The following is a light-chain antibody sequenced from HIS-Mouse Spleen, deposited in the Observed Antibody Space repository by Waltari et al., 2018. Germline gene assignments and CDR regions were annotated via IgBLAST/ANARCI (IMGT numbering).Light chain of an antibody. CDR3: QQYYSYPLT. V-gene: IGKV1-8*01. J-gene: IGKJ4*01. CDR1: QGISSY. Sequence: AIRMTQSPSSLSASTGDRVTIPCRASQGISSYLTWYQQNPGKAPKRLIYAASTWQSGVPSRFSGSGSGTDFTLTISCLQSEDFATYYCQQYYSYPLTFGGGTKVEIK. CDR2: AAS.